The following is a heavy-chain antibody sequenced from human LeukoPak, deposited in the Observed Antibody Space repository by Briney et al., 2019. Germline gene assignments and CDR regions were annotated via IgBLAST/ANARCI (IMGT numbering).Heavy chain of an antibody. Sequence: GGSLRLSCAASGFTFSSYSMNWVRQAPGKGLEWVSSISSSSSYIYYADSVKGRFTISRDNSKNTLYLQMISLTAEDTAVYYCAKDLPVADTGWGQGTLVTVSS. CDR2: ISSSSSYI. V-gene: IGHV3-21*04. J-gene: IGHJ4*02. CDR1: GFTFSSYS. D-gene: IGHD6-19*01. CDR3: AKDLPVADTG.